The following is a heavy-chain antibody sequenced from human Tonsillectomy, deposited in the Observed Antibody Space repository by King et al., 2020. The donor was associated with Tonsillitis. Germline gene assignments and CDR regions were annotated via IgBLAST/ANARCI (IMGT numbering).Heavy chain of an antibody. CDR3: VKCGRDGVPLDALFI. D-gene: IGHD2-8*01. Sequence: VQLVESGGGLVQPGGSLRLSCAASGFTFSRYAMSWVRQAPGKGMEWVSGISGGGGGTYYAETVKARFTISRDNSKNTVYLQMNSTRAEDTAVYSCVKCGRDGVPLDALFIWGQGTMVTVSS. J-gene: IGHJ3*02. V-gene: IGHV3-23*04. CDR1: GFTFSRYA. CDR2: ISGGGGGT.